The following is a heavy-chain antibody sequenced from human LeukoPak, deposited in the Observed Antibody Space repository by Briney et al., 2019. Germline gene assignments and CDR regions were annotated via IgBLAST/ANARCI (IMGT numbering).Heavy chain of an antibody. V-gene: IGHV1-2*02. CDR1: GHIFTGYH. D-gene: IGHD3-22*01. J-gene: IGHJ4*02. Sequence: ASVKVSCKASGHIFTGYHMHWVRQAPGQGLEWMGWINTKSGGTNYAQKFQGRVTMTRDTSISTAYMELRGLRSDDTAVYYCARVPFLEYYDSSGYLDYWGQGTLVPVSS. CDR3: ARVPFLEYYDSSGYLDY. CDR2: INTKSGGT.